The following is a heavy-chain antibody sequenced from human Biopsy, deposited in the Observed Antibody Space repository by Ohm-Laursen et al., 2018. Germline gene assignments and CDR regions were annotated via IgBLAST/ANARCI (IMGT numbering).Heavy chain of an antibody. Sequence: GSLRLSCAASGFTFSDYYMSWIRQAPGKGLKWVSYISSRANTIYYADSVKGRFTISRDNAKNSLYLQMNRLRAEDTAVYYCAGGSFAPDFWGQGTLVTVSS. D-gene: IGHD2/OR15-2a*01. CDR2: ISSRANTI. J-gene: IGHJ4*02. CDR3: AGGSFAPDF. CDR1: GFTFSDYY. V-gene: IGHV3-11*01.